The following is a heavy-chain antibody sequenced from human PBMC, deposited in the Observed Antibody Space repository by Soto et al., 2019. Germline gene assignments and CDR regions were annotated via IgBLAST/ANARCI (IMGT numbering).Heavy chain of an antibody. CDR2: ISYDGSNK. J-gene: IGHJ3*02. D-gene: IGHD3-22*01. CDR1: GFTFSSYA. Sequence: QVQLVESGGGVVQPGRSLRLSCAASGFTFSSYAMHWVRQAPGKGLEWVAVISYDGSNKYYADSVKGRFTISRDNSKNTLYLQMNSLRAEDTAVYYCASLLAKYYYDSSGYYYGGDAFDIWGQGTMVTVSS. CDR3: ASLLAKYYYDSSGYYYGGDAFDI. V-gene: IGHV3-30-3*01.